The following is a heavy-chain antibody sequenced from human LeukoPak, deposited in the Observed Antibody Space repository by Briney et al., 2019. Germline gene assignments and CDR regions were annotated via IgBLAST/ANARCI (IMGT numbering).Heavy chain of an antibody. D-gene: IGHD3-10*01. Sequence: ALVKVSCKASGYTFTSYDINWVRQATGQGLEWMGWMNPNSGNTGYAQKFQGRVTMTRNTSINTAYMELTSLRSEDTAVYYCARGPPYYDGSESYYNSRKSWFDPWGQGTLVTVSS. CDR2: MNPNSGNT. CDR1: GYTFTSYD. CDR3: ARGPPYYDGSESYYNSRKSWFDP. J-gene: IGHJ5*02. V-gene: IGHV1-8*01.